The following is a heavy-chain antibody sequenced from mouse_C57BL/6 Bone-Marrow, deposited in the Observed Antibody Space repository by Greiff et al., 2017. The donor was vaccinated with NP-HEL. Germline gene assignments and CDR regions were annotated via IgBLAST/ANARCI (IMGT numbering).Heavy chain of an antibody. CDR1: GFNIKDDY. CDR2: IDPENGDT. Sequence: LVESGAELVRPGASVKLSCTASGFNIKDDYMHWVKQRPEQGLEWIGWIDPENGDTEYASKFQGKATITADTSSNTAYLPLSSLTSEDTAVYYCTTPLNWDEDYWGQGTTLTVAS. V-gene: IGHV14-4*01. CDR3: TTPLNWDEDY. D-gene: IGHD4-1*01. J-gene: IGHJ2*01.